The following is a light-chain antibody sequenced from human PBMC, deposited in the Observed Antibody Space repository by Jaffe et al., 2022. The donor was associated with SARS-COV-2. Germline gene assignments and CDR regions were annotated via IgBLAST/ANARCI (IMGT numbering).Light chain of an antibody. CDR3: AVWDDSLSGRV. CDR2: KNN. V-gene: IGLV1-47*01. J-gene: IGLJ3*02. CDR1: SSNIEINY. Sequence: QSVLTQPPSASGTPGLRVSIPCSGSSSNIEINYVYWFQQLPGTAPKLLIYKNNRRPSGVPDRFSGSKSGTSASLAISGLRSEDEAAYYCAVWDDSLSGRVFGGGTKLTVL.